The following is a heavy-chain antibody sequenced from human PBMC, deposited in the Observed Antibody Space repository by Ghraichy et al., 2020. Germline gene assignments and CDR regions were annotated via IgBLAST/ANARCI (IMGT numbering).Heavy chain of an antibody. V-gene: IGHV3-30*03. J-gene: IGHJ4*02. CDR1: GFTFSSYG. CDR2: ISYDGSNK. Sequence: GESLNISCAASGFTFSSYGMHWVRQAPGTGLEWVAVISYDGSNKYYADSVKGRFTISRDNSKNTLYLQMNSLRAEDTAVYYCAHASCGGDCYLYDYWGQGTLVTVSS. D-gene: IGHD2-21*02. CDR3: AHASCGGDCYLYDY.